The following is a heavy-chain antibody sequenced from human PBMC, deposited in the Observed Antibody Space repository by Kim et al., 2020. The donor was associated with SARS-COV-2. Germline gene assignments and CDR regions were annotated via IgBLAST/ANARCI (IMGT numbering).Heavy chain of an antibody. D-gene: IGHD3-10*01. CDR2: ISYDGSNK. V-gene: IGHV3-30*04. CDR1: GFTFSRYA. CDR3: ARDGGYSGSGSYYSSHDAFDT. J-gene: IGHJ3*02. Sequence: GGSLRLSCGASGFTFSRYAMHWVRQAPGKGLEWVAVISYDGSNKYYADSVKGRFTISRDNSKHTLYLQMNSLRAEDTAVYYCARDGGYSGSGSYYSSHDAFDTRSQAPVVTVSS.